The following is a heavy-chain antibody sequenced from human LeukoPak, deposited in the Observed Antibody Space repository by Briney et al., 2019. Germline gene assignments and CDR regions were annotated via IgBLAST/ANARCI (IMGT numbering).Heavy chain of an antibody. Sequence: GGSLRLSCAASGFSFSDYGMHWVRQAPGKGLDWVAFIRYDGTEKYYADSVKGRFTISRDNSKNTLYLQMNSLRVEDTAVYYCAKEGAAGRDFQHWGQGTLVTVSS. D-gene: IGHD6-13*01. V-gene: IGHV3-30*02. CDR3: AKEGAAGRDFQH. CDR2: IRYDGTEK. CDR1: GFSFSDYG. J-gene: IGHJ1*01.